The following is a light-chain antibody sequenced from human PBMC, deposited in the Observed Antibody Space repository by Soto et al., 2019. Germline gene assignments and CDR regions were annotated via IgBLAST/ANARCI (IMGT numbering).Light chain of an antibody. V-gene: IGKV3-15*01. Sequence: EIVMTQSPATLSVSPGERATLSCRASQSVSNNLAWYRQKPGQAPRLLIYGASTRATGIPARFSGSGSGTESTLTISSMQSHDFAVSYYQQYNTWPRTFGQGTNVEIK. CDR3: QQYNTWPRT. J-gene: IGKJ1*01. CDR1: QSVSNN. CDR2: GAS.